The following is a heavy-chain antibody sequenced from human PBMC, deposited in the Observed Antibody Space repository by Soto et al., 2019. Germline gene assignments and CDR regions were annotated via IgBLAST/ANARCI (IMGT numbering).Heavy chain of an antibody. CDR3: ASLMQTYFDY. J-gene: IGHJ4*02. CDR1: SGAISNSNW. Sequence: QVQLQESGPGLVRPSGTLSLTCAVSSGAISNSNWCSWLLQPPGKGLEWIGEIYHSGSTNYTPSLKSRVTLSIDKSKNQFSLNLNSVAAADTAVYYCASLMQTYFDYWGQGTLVTVSS. V-gene: IGHV4-4*02. CDR2: IYHSGST.